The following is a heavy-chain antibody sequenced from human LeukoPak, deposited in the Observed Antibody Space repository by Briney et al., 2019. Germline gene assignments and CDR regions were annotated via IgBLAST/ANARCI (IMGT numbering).Heavy chain of an antibody. Sequence: KASETLSLTCTVSGGSISSGGYYWSWIRQHPGKGLEWIGEINHSGSTNYNPSLKSRVTISVDTSKNQFSLKLSSVTAADTAVYYCARGGLRFSGRRREVDYWGQGTLVTVSS. CDR1: GGSISSGGYY. V-gene: IGHV4-31*03. CDR3: ARGGLRFSGRRREVDY. CDR2: INHSGST. J-gene: IGHJ4*02. D-gene: IGHD5-12*01.